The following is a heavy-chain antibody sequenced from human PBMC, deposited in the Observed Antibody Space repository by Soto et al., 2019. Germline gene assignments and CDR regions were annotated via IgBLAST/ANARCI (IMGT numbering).Heavy chain of an antibody. CDR3: ASRDYGDYGGGGIDI. CDR2: ILSKTNNYAT. J-gene: IGHJ3*02. Sequence: EVQLVESGGGLVQPGGSLKLSCAASGFSLSVSTIHWVRQASGKGLEWVGRILSKTNNYATTYAASVRGRFTFSRDDSENRAYLQMDSLRVDDMAVYYGASRDYGDYGGGGIDIWGQGTVVTVSS. D-gene: IGHD4-17*01. CDR1: GFSLSVST. V-gene: IGHV3-73*01.